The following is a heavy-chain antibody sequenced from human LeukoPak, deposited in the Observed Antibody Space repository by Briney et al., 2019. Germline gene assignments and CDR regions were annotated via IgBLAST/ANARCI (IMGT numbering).Heavy chain of an antibody. CDR2: IYTSGST. CDR1: GGSISSYY. D-gene: IGHD3-10*01. J-gene: IGHJ4*02. Sequence: SETLSLTCTVSGGSISSYYWSWIRQPAGKGLEWIGRIYTSGSTNYNPSLKSRVTMSVDTSKNQFSLKLSSVTAADTAVYYCASAGVNYGSGIDTFDYWGQGTLVTVSS. CDR3: ASAGVNYGSGIDTFDY. V-gene: IGHV4-4*07.